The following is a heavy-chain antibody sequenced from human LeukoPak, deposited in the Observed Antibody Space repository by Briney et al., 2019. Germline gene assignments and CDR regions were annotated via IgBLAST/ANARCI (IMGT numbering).Heavy chain of an antibody. D-gene: IGHD3-10*01. V-gene: IGHV3-48*03. Sequence: GGSLRLSCAASGFTFSRYEMNWVRQAPGKGLEWVTYISTSGSTVYYADSVKGRFTISRDNAKDSLYLQMNSLRAEDTAVYYCARGDHYGSGSVFDYWGQGTLVTVSS. CDR1: GFTFSRYE. CDR2: ISTSGSTV. J-gene: IGHJ4*02. CDR3: ARGDHYGSGSVFDY.